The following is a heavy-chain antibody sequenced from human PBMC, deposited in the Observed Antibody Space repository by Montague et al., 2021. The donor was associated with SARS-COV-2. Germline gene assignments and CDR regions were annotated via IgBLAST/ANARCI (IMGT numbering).Heavy chain of an antibody. CDR2: ISSSGGST. Sequence: SLRLSCAASGFTFGSYAMSWVRQAPGKGLEWVSVISSSGGSTYYADSVKGRFTISRDNSKNTVYLQVNGLRAEDTAVYFCAKGRTAGSTYYFENWGQGTLVTVSS. D-gene: IGHD3-10*01. CDR3: AKGRTAGSTYYFEN. CDR1: GFTFGSYA. J-gene: IGHJ4*02. V-gene: IGHV3-23*01.